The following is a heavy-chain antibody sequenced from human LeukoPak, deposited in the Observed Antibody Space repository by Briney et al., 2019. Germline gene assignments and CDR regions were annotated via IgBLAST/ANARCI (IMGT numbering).Heavy chain of an antibody. D-gene: IGHD4-11*01. CDR1: GGSISSSNW. CDR2: IYHSGST. Sequence: SETLSLTCTVSGGSISSSNWWSWVRQPPGKGLEWIGEIYHSGSTDYNPSLKSRVTISVDTSKNQFSLKLSSVTAADTAVYYCARTRTTLYYYYYMDVWGKGTTVTVSS. CDR3: ARTRTTLYYYYYMDV. V-gene: IGHV4-4*02. J-gene: IGHJ6*03.